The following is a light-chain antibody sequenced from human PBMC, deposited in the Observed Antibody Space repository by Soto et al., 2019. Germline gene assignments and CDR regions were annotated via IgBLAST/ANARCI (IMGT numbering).Light chain of an antibody. J-gene: IGKJ2*01. V-gene: IGKV3-15*01. CDR3: QQYNNWPLYT. CDR1: PSVSSN. CDR2: GAS. Sequence: EIVMPQSPATLSVSPGERATLSCRASPSVSSNFAWYQQKPGQAPRLLIYGASTRATGIPARFSGSGSGTEFTLTISSLQSEDFAVYYCQQYNNWPLYTFGQGTKLEIK.